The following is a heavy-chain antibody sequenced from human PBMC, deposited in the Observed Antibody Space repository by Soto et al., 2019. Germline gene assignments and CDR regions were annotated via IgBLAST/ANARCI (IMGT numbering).Heavy chain of an antibody. J-gene: IGHJ4*02. V-gene: IGHV3-23*01. CDR2: IRGIGGST. D-gene: IGHD5-18*01. Sequence: EVGLLESGGGLVQPGGSLRLSCAASGFTFSSYAMNWVRQAPGKGLEWVSAIRGIGGSTYYADSVKGRFTISRDNSKNTLYVQKKSQRAEDTTVYYCAKDQGTRLRTGFDYWGQGSLVTVSS. CDR1: GFTFSSYA. CDR3: AKDQGTRLRTGFDY.